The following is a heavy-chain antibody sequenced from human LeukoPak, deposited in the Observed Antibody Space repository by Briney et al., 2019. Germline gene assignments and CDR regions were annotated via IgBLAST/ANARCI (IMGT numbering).Heavy chain of an antibody. CDR2: ISYDGSNK. CDR1: GFTFSSYA. V-gene: IGHV3-30-3*01. Sequence: GRSLRLSCAASGFTFSSYAMHWVRQAPGKGLEWVAVISYDGSNKYYADSVKGRFTISRDNSKNTLYLQMNSLRAEDTAVYYCARLSCSSTSCYYYYYYYMDVWGKGTTVTVSS. CDR3: ARLSCSSTSCYYYYYYYMDV. D-gene: IGHD2-2*01. J-gene: IGHJ6*03.